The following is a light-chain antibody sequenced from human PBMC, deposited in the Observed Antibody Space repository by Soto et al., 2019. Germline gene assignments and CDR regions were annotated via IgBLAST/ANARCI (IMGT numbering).Light chain of an antibody. CDR1: QGIRND. Sequence: APLMTQSPSSLSASVGDRVTITCRASQGIRNDLGWYQQKPGKAPKVLIYGASSLHTGVPSRFSGSGSGTEFTLTISSLQPEDFATYYCLQDYNYPRAFGQGTKVEIK. J-gene: IGKJ1*01. V-gene: IGKV1-6*01. CDR2: GAS. CDR3: LQDYNYPRA.